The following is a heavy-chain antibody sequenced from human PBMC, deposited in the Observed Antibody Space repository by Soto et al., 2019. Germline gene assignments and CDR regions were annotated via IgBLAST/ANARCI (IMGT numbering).Heavy chain of an antibody. CDR1: GFTFSSYA. CDR2: ISYDGSNK. Sequence: GGSLRLSCAASGFTFSSYAMHWVRQAPGKGLEWVAVISYDGSNKYYADSVKGRFTISRDNSKNTLYLQMNSLRAEDTAVYYCARGTYSSSPYYFDHWGQGTLVTVSS. J-gene: IGHJ4*02. CDR3: ARGTYSSSPYYFDH. D-gene: IGHD6-6*01. V-gene: IGHV3-30-3*01.